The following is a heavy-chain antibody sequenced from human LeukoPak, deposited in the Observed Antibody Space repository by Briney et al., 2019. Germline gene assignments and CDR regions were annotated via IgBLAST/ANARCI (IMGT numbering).Heavy chain of an antibody. V-gene: IGHV4-34*01. D-gene: IGHD6-6*01. CDR3: ARDRWQLVRYFDY. CDR2: INHSGST. J-gene: IGHJ4*02. CDR1: GGSFSGYY. Sequence: PSETLSLTCAVYGGSFSGYYWSWIRQPPGKGLEWIGEINHSGSTNYNPSLKSRVTISVDTSKNQFSLKLSSVAAADTAVYYCARDRWQLVRYFDYWGQGTLVTVSS.